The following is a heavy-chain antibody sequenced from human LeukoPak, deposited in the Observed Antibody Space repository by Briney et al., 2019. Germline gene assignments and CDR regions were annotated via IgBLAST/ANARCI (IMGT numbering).Heavy chain of an antibody. Sequence: GGSLRLSCAASGFTFSDYYMSWIRQAPGKGLEWVSYISFSGSTIHYADSVKGRFTISRDNAKNSLYLQMNSLRAEDTALYYCAREFGGSPGTFDYWGQGTLVTVSS. CDR3: AREFGGSPGTFDY. CDR2: ISFSGSTI. CDR1: GFTFSDYY. D-gene: IGHD3-16*01. V-gene: IGHV3-11*01. J-gene: IGHJ4*02.